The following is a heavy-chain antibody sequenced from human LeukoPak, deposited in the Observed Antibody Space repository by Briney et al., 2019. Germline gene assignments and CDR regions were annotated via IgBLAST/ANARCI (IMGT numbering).Heavy chain of an antibody. CDR3: ARGIGGGPNYYYYYLDV. D-gene: IGHD2-15*01. J-gene: IGHJ6*03. V-gene: IGHV4-38-2*01. Sequence: SETLSLTCAVSGYSISSGYYWGWIRQPPGKGLEWIGKIHHSGSTYYNPSLKSRVTISVDTSKNQFSLKLSSVTAADTAVYYCARGIGGGPNYYYYYLDVWGKGTTVTVSS. CDR1: GYSISSGYY. CDR2: IHHSGST.